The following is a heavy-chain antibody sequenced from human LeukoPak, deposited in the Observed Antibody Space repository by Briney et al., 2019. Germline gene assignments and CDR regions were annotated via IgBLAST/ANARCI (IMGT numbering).Heavy chain of an antibody. Sequence: GRSLRPSCAASGFTFSSYAMSWVRQAPGKGLEWLTAISCCDGRTHYADSVKGRFTISRDNSKNTLYLQMNSLRAEDTAVYYCAKGHYYGSGSYWVWGQGTLVTVSS. CDR3: AKGHYYGSGSYWV. J-gene: IGHJ4*02. CDR1: GFTFSSYA. CDR2: ISCCDGRT. V-gene: IGHV3-23*01. D-gene: IGHD3-10*01.